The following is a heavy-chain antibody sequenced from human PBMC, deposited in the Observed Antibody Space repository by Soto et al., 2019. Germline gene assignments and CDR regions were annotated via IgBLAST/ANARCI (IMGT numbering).Heavy chain of an antibody. CDR2: ISAYNGNT. J-gene: IGHJ4*02. CDR3: VRDKGDGSGSYYGY. D-gene: IGHD3-10*01. V-gene: IGHV1-18*01. CDR1: GYTFTSYG. Sequence: QVQLVQSGAEVKKPGASVKVSCKASGYTFTSYGINWVRQAPGQGLEWMGWISAYNGNTNYAQKVQGRVTMTTDTSTSTAYMELRSLRSDDTAAYYCVRDKGDGSGSYYGYWGQGTLVTVSS.